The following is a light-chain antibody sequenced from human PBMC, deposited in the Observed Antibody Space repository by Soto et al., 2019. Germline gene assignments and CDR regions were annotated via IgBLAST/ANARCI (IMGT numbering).Light chain of an antibody. J-gene: IGKJ2*01. CDR2: AAS. V-gene: IGKV1-39*01. Sequence: IXXTXSXSXLSXXXGXXXTITCRASQXXXSYLNWYQQKPGKAPKLLIYAASSLQSGVPSRFSGXGXGTXXTLTISSLQPEDFATYYCQQSYSTPMYTFGQGTKLEIK. CDR3: QQSYSTPMYT. CDR1: QXXXSY.